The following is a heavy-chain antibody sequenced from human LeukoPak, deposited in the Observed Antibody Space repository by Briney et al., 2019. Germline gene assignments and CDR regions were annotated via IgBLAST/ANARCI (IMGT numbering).Heavy chain of an antibody. CDR3: AKSDYGGIYNPFDY. CDR2: ISGSGGST. CDR1: GFTFSSYA. Sequence: TGGSLRLSCAASGFTFSSYAMSWVRQAPGKGLEWVSAISGSGGSTYYADSVKGRFTISRDSSKNTLYLQMNGLRAEDTAVYYCAKSDYGGIYNPFDYWGQGTLVTVSS. V-gene: IGHV3-23*01. D-gene: IGHD4/OR15-4a*01. J-gene: IGHJ4*02.